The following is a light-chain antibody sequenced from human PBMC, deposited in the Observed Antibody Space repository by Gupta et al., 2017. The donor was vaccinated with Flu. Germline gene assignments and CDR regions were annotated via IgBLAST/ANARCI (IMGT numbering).Light chain of an antibody. CDR1: KGRGDSDGSTY. V-gene: IGKV2-30*01. J-gene: IGKJ1*01. Sequence: ASSAGRSSKGRGDSDGSTYLYWYQHRPGQAPRLLIYLASNRAGGVPDRFSGSGAGTDFTLRIRRVEADYVGVYCCKQGGHCPLAFGQGTKVDIK. CDR2: LAS. CDR3: KQGGHCPLA.